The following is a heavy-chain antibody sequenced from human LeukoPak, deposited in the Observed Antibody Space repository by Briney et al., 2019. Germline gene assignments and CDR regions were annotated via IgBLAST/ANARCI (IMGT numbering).Heavy chain of an antibody. CDR2: ISAYNGDT. CDR1: GYTFNHHG. V-gene: IGHV1-18*01. Sequence: ASVKVSCKASGYTFNHHGITWVRQAPGQGLEWMGWISAYNGDTNYAQEFQGRVTMTTDTSTSTAYMELRSLRSDDTAVYYCARDPSNTSGRYQYFELWGRGTLVTVSS. CDR3: ARDPSNTSGRYQYFEL. D-gene: IGHD6-19*01. J-gene: IGHJ2*01.